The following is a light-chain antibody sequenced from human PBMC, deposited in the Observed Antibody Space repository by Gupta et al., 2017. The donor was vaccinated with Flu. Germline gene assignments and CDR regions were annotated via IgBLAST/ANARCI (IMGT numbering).Light chain of an antibody. CDR3: QSDDSSNHCV. CDR1: SGSIASNF. V-gene: IGLV6-57*01. J-gene: IGLJ3*02. Sequence: NFMLTQPHSVSESPGKTVTISCTRSSGSIASNFVQWYQQRPGRPPSIVIYENNKRPSGVPARFCFSIDSSSNSASLTIRGQTTEEEADYYCQSDDSSNHCVFGGGTKLTVL. CDR2: ENN.